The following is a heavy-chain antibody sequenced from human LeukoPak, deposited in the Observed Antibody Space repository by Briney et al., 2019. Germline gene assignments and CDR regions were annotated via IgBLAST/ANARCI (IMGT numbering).Heavy chain of an antibody. J-gene: IGHJ4*02. D-gene: IGHD1-7*01. CDR1: GFTFSIHG. CDR2: VGGGNDI. Sequence: GWSLRLSCVASGFTFSIHGMSWVRQAPGKGLEGVSSVGGGNDIHYADSVKGRFTASRDDSKSTVYLQMNSVRVEDTAFYFCAKDATPRNSFWDHFDSWGQGTLVTVSS. CDR3: AKDATPRNSFWDHFDS. V-gene: IGHV3-23*01.